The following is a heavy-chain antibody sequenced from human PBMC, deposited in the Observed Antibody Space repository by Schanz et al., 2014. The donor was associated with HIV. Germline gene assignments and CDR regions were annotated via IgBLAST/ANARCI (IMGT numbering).Heavy chain of an antibody. J-gene: IGHJ2*01. Sequence: QVRLAQSGAEVKKPGSSVMVSCKTSGGTFTNYAISWVRQAPGQGLQWMGGIIPFFGTANYAQTLQGRLTITADESTGTAYMDLTSLRYEDTALYYCAASMYNGSYGTHYYFDLWGRGTLVTVSS. CDR3: AASMYNGSYGTHYYFDL. CDR2: IIPFFGTA. D-gene: IGHD1-26*01. V-gene: IGHV1-69*01. CDR1: GGTFTNYA.